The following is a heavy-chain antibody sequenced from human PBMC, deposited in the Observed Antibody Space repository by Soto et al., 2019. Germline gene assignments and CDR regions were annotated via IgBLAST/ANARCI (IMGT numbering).Heavy chain of an antibody. V-gene: IGHV4-39*01. CDR1: GGSISSSSYY. D-gene: IGHD2-2*01. Sequence: QLQLQESGPGLVKPSETLSLTCTVSGGSISSSSYYWGWIRQPPGKGLEWIGNIYYTGSTYYNPSLKSRVTISVNTSKNQFSLKLSSVTAADTAVYYCARLHCSSTSCHPPYYYYGMDVWGQGTTVTVSS. J-gene: IGHJ6*02. CDR2: IYYTGST. CDR3: ARLHCSSTSCHPPYYYYGMDV.